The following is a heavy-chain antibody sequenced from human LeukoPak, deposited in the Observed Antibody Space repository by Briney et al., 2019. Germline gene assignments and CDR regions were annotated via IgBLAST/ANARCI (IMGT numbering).Heavy chain of an antibody. CDR3: PSSDP. CDR2: IYYSGST. V-gene: IGHV4-38-2*01. Sequence: SETLSLTCAVSGYSISSGYYWGWIRQPPGKGLEWIGSIYYSGSTYYNPSLKSRVTISVDTSKNQFSLKLSSVTAADTAVYYCPSSDPWGQGTLVTVSS. CDR1: GYSISSGYY. J-gene: IGHJ5*02.